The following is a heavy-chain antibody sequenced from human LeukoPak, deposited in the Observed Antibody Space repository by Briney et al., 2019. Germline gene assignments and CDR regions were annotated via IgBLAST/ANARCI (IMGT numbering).Heavy chain of an antibody. Sequence: GGSLRLSCAVFGFTFSSYTLSWVRQVPGKGLEWVSSINNSSRYISYADSVNGRFTISRDNAKNSLYLQMNSLRAEDTAVYYCARDLGIVYYYGMDVWGQGTTVIVSS. J-gene: IGHJ6*02. CDR1: GFTFSSYT. CDR2: INNSSRYI. V-gene: IGHV3-21*01. CDR3: ARDLGIVYYYGMDV. D-gene: IGHD7-27*01.